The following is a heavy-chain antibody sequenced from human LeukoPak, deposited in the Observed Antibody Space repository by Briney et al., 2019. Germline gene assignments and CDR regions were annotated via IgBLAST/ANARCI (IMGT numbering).Heavy chain of an antibody. D-gene: IGHD3-16*01. J-gene: IGHJ4*02. CDR3: ARVPTFVGYDILYFDY. CDR2: ISAYNGNI. V-gene: IGHV1-18*01. CDR1: GYTFTDFG. Sequence: PGASARVSCKTSGYTFTDFGIGWVRQAPGQGLEWMGWISAYNGNINYAQKFQGRVTMTTDTSTTTAYMELRSLRSDDTAVYYCARVPTFVGYDILYFDYWGQGTLVTVSS.